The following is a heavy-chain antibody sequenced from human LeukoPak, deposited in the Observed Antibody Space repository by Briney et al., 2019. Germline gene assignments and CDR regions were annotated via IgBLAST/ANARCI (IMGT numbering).Heavy chain of an antibody. CDR1: GYTFSTYG. J-gene: IGHJ4*02. CDR3: ARGVGRQLRPFDY. D-gene: IGHD1-7*01. CDR2: ISAYNGNT. V-gene: IGHV1-18*01. Sequence: ASVTVSFKASGYTFSTYGISWVRQAPGQGLEWMGWISAYNGNTDYAQKLQGRVTMTTDTSTSTAYMELRSLRSDDTAVYYCARGVGRQLRPFDYWGQGTLVTVSS.